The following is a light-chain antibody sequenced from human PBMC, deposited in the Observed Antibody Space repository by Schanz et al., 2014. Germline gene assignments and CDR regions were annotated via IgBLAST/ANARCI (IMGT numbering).Light chain of an antibody. CDR2: DVR. V-gene: IGLV2-14*01. Sequence: QSALTQPASVSGSPGQSITISCTGTSSDVGGYNSVSWYQQHPGKAPKLMIYDVRNRPSGVSNRFSGSKSGNTASLTISGLQAEDEADYYCSSYTSSSTLVFGGGTQLTVL. J-gene: IGLJ7*01. CDR3: SSYTSSSTLV. CDR1: SSDVGGYNS.